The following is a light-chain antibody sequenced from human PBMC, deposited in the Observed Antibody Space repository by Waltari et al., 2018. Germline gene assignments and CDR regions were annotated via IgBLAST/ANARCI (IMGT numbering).Light chain of an antibody. J-gene: IGLJ3*02. V-gene: IGLV2-8*01. CDR2: DVN. CDR1: SRDIGGSNF. Sequence: QSALTQPPSAPGSPGQSVTISCTGTSRDIGGSNFVSWYQQRPGKAPRFLIYDVNKRPSGGSDRFSGSKSGNTASLTVSGLQPDDEATYYCSAFAGSNNFGVFGGGTKLTVL. CDR3: SAFAGSNNFGV.